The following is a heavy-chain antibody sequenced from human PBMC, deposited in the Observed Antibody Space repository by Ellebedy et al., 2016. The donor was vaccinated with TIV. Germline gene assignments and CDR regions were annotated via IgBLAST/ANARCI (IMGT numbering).Heavy chain of an antibody. CDR2: IYYSGST. CDR1: GGSISSSSYY. D-gene: IGHD4-17*01. J-gene: IGHJ6*02. Sequence: SETLSLTCTVSGGSISSSSYYWGWIRQPPGKGLEWIGSIYYSGSTYYNPSLKSRVTISVDTSKNQFSLKLSSVTAADTAVYYCARGKWGDYPLYYYYYGMDVWGQGTTVTVSS. CDR3: ARGKWGDYPLYYYYYGMDV. V-gene: IGHV4-39*01.